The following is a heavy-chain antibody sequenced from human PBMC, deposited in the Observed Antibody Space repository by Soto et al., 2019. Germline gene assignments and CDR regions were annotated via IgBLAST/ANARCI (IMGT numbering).Heavy chain of an antibody. J-gene: IGHJ5*02. D-gene: IGHD4-4*01. CDR1: GYPFSDNQ. V-gene: IGHV1-2*02. CDR3: ARKHSLDYIRWGLDP. CDR2: INPKSDDT. Sequence: ASVQVSCKASGYPFSDNQINWLRRAPGQGLEWMGRINPKSDDTNYAQKFQGRVTMTRDTSIDTAYLELTGLTSDDTATYYCARKHSLDYIRWGLDPWGQGTLVTVSS.